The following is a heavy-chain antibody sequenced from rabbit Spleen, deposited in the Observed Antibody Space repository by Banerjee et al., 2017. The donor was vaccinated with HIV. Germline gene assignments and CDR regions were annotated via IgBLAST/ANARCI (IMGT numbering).Heavy chain of an antibody. CDR1: GFDFSSSYY. Sequence: QEQLVESGGGLVQPEGSLTLTCKAAGFDFSSSYYMCWVRQAPGKGPEWIACTVSGDGSTYYASWVNGRFTSSRSTSLNTVTLQMTSLTVADTATYFCARDTGSSFSSYGMDLWGQGTRVTVS. V-gene: IGHV1S47*01. CDR3: ARDTGSSFSSYGMDL. CDR2: TVSGDGST. D-gene: IGHD8-1*01. J-gene: IGHJ6*01.